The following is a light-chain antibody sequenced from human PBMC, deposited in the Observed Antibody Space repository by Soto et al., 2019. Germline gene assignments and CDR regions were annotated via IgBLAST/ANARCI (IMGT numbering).Light chain of an antibody. CDR1: QSLLQSNGYNY. J-gene: IGKJ2*01. CDR3: MQALQTPRT. CDR2: LGS. Sequence: DIVMTQSPLSLPVTPGEPASISCRSSQSLLQSNGYNYLDWYLQKPGQSPQLLIYLGSNRASGVPDRFSGSGSGTDCTLKISRVEAEDVGVYYCMQALQTPRTFGQGTKLEIK. V-gene: IGKV2-28*01.